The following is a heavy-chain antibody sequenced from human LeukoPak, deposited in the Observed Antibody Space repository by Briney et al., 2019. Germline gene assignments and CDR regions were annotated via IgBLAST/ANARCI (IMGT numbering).Heavy chain of an antibody. D-gene: IGHD2-21*02. J-gene: IGHJ4*02. CDR2: INHSGST. CDR3: ARSSKSPFGGDWILFDY. CDR1: GGSFSGYY. V-gene: IGHV4-34*01. Sequence: PSETLSLTCAVYGGSFSGYYWSWIRQPPGKGLEWIGEINHSGSTNYNPSLKSRVTISVDTSKNQFSLKLSSVTAADTAVYYCARSSKSPFGGDWILFDYWGQGTLVTVSS.